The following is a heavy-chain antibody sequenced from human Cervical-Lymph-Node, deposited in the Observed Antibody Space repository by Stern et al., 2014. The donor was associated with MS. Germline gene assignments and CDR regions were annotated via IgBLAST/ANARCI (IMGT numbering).Heavy chain of an antibody. CDR1: GFNFGDYA. Sequence: EVQLDESGGALVQPGRPLRLSCAGSGFNFGDYAMHWVRRAPGKGLEWVSSISDTSGAIGYAPSVKGRFTISRDNAASSLYLDMKSLRADDTAFYYCARAPPALSGQYYGGFDFWGQGTLVTVSS. CDR3: ARAPPALSGQYYGGFDF. J-gene: IGHJ4*02. CDR2: ISDTSGAI. V-gene: IGHV3-9*01. D-gene: IGHD3-10*01.